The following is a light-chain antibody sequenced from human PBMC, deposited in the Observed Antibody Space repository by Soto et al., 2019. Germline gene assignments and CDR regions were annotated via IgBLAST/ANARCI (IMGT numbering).Light chain of an antibody. CDR3: QQYFRTPVT. CDR2: WAS. Sequence: DIVMTQSPDSLAVSLGERATINCKSSQSVLHNSNSKNYLAWYQQKPGQPPNLLIYWASTRQSGVPDRFSGSGSVTDFTLTISSLQAEDVAIYYCQQYFRTPVTFGQGTKLEIK. J-gene: IGKJ2*01. V-gene: IGKV4-1*01. CDR1: QSVLHNSNSKNY.